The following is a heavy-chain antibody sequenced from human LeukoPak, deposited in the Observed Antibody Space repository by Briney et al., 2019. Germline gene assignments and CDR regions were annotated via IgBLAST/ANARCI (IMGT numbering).Heavy chain of an antibody. V-gene: IGHV3-15*04. D-gene: IGHD7-27*01. CDR3: TTDTSGDDY. CDR1: GFTFSNAW. Sequence: PGGSLRLSCAASGFTFSNAWMSWVRQAPGKGLKWVGRIESKTDGGTTDYAVPVKGRFTISRDDSKNTLYLQMSSLKTEDTAVYYCTTDTSGDDYWGQGTLVTVSS. J-gene: IGHJ4*02. CDR2: IESKTDGGTT.